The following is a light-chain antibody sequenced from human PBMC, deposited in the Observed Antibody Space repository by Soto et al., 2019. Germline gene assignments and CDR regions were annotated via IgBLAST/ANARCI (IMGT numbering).Light chain of an antibody. V-gene: IGLV3-1*01. CDR3: AAWDSNTVV. CDR1: KLGDKY. J-gene: IGLJ2*01. CDR2: QDG. Sequence: SYELTQPPSVSVSPGQTASVTCSGNKLGDKYGSWYQQKAGQSPVVVIYQDGKRPSGIPERFSGSNSGNTATLTISGTQAMDEGEYYCAAWDSNTVVFGGGTKLTVL.